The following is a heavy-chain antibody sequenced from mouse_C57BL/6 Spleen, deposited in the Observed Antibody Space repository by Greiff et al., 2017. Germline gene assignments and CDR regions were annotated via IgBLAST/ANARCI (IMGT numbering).Heavy chain of an antibody. D-gene: IGHD1-1*01. CDR1: GYTFTSYW. CDR2: IDPNSGGT. J-gene: IGHJ4*01. V-gene: IGHV1-72*01. CDR3: ARGSYYGSSYAMDY. Sequence: QQSCKASGYTFTSYWMHWVKQRPGRGLEWIGRIDPNSGGTKYNEKFKSKATLTVDKPSSTAYMQLSSLTSEDSAVYYCARGSYYGSSYAMDYWGQGTSVTVSS.